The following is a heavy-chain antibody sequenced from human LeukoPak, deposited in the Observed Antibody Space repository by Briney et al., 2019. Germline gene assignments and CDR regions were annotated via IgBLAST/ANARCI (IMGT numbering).Heavy chain of an antibody. CDR3: AGVRAGANRAFDV. D-gene: IGHD4/OR15-4a*01. CDR2: IDPDDSGS. V-gene: IGHV3-74*01. Sequence: PGGSLRLSCAASGFTFSSYAMLWVRQAPGEGLVWVSRIDPDDSGSSYADSVKGRFTISRDNAKNTLWLQMNSLRADDTAVYYCAGVRAGANRAFDVWGQGTVVAVSS. J-gene: IGHJ3*01. CDR1: GFTFSSYA.